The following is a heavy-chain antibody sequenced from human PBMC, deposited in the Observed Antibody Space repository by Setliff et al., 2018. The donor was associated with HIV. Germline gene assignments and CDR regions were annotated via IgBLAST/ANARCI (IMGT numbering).Heavy chain of an antibody. CDR2: IYTSGST. Sequence: SETLSLTCTVSGGSISSYYWSWIRQPPGKGLEWIGYIYTSGSTNYNPSLKSRVTISVDTSKNQFSLNLSSVTAADTAVYYCASVSSSSHRGYYFDYWGQGTLVTVSS. CDR1: GGSISSYY. J-gene: IGHJ4*02. D-gene: IGHD6-6*01. V-gene: IGHV4-4*08. CDR3: ASVSSSSHRGYYFDY.